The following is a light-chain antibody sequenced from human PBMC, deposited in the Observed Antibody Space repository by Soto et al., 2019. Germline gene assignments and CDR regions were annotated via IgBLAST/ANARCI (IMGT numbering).Light chain of an antibody. CDR1: QSVDSSY. V-gene: IGKV3-20*01. CDR2: GTS. J-gene: IGKJ2*01. CDR3: QQYGSSLYT. Sequence: ENVLTQSPGTLSLSPGERATLSCRASQSVDSSYLAWYQQRPGQAPRLIIYGTSSRATGIPDRFSGSGSGTDFTLTINRLEPEDFAVYYCQQYGSSLYTFGQGTKLEIK.